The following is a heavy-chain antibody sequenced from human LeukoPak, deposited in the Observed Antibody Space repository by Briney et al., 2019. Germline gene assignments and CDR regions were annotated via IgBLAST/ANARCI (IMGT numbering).Heavy chain of an antibody. CDR3: ARESTVAGTGIDY. D-gene: IGHD6-19*01. CDR1: GGSISSYY. Sequence: SETLSLTCTVSGGSISSYYWSWIRQPPGKGLEWIGYIYYSGSTNYNPSLKSRVTISVDMSKNQFSLKLSSVTAADTAVYYCARESTVAGTGIDYRGQGTLVTVSS. CDR2: IYYSGST. V-gene: IGHV4-59*01. J-gene: IGHJ4*02.